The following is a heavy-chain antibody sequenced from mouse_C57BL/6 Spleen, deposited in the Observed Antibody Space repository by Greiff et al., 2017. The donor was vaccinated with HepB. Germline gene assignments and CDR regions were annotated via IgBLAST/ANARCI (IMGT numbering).Heavy chain of an antibody. CDR2: IDPSDSYT. CDR1: GYTFTSYW. CDR3: ARGDYDGLGY. J-gene: IGHJ2*01. Sequence: QVQLQQPGAELVKPGASVKLSCKASGYTFTSYWMQWVKQRPGQGLEWIGEIDPSDSYTNYNQKFKGKATLTVDTSSSTAYMQLSSLTSEDSAVYYCARGDYDGLGYWGQGTTLTVSS. D-gene: IGHD2-4*01. V-gene: IGHV1-50*01.